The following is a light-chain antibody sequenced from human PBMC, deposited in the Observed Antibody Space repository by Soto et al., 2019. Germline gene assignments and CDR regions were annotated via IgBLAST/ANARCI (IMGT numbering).Light chain of an antibody. CDR1: SSDVGAYNY. Sequence: QSALTQPPSASGSPGQSVTISCTGTSSDVGAYNYVSWYQQHPGKAPKLMIYEVSKRPSGVPDRFSGSKSGNTASLTVSGLQAEDEADYYCSSYAGSFYVFGTGTKVTVL. V-gene: IGLV2-8*01. CDR3: SSYAGSFYV. J-gene: IGLJ1*01. CDR2: EVS.